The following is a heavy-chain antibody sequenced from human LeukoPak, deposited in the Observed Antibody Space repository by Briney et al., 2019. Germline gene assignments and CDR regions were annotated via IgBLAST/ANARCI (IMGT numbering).Heavy chain of an antibody. CDR1: GFSLGTYA. CDR2: VSGSGGNT. J-gene: IGHJ4*02. Sequence: PGGSLRLSCAASGFSLGTYAIPWFRQAPGKGREGVSTVSGSGGNTYYTDSVKGRFTISRDNSKNTLFLQMSSLRAEDTALYYCTKGGVVSAFGYWGQGVLVTVSS. D-gene: IGHD3-22*01. V-gene: IGHV3-23*01. CDR3: TKGGVVSAFGY.